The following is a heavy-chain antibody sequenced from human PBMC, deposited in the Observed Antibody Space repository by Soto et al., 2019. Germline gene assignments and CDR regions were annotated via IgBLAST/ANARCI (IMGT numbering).Heavy chain of an antibody. Sequence: GGSLRLSCAASGFTFSDYYMSWIRQAPGKGLEWVSYISSSGSTIYYADSVKGRFTISRDNAKNSLYLQMNSLRAEDTAVYYCARTLNRFWGSYRLPDYWGQGTLVTVSS. D-gene: IGHD3-16*02. CDR3: ARTLNRFWGSYRLPDY. CDR2: ISSSGSTI. CDR1: GFTFSDYY. V-gene: IGHV3-11*01. J-gene: IGHJ4*02.